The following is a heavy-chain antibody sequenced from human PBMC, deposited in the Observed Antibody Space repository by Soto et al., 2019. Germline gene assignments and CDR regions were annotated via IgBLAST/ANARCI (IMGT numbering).Heavy chain of an antibody. D-gene: IGHD3-3*02. J-gene: IGHJ4*02. CDR3: AKRSPPSDGALFGRPKD. V-gene: IGHV3-23*01. Sequence: VQLLESGGGLVQPGGSLRLSCGGSGFTFSSYAMIWVRQAPGKGLEWVSGISGNGDTTYYADSMKGRFSISRDNSKNTVYLQMNRLRAEDTAVYYCAKRSPPSDGALFGRPKDWGQGTLVTVSS. CDR2: ISGNGDTT. CDR1: GFTFSSYA.